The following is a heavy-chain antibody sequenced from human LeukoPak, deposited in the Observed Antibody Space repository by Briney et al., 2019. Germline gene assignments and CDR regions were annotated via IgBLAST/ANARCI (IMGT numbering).Heavy chain of an antibody. J-gene: IGHJ4*02. V-gene: IGHV1-46*01. Sequence: ASVKVSCKASGGTFSSYAISWVRQAPGQGLEWMGIINPSGGSTSYAQKFQGRVTMTRDTSTSTVYMELSSLRSEDTAVYYCARDKFGSSWDDYWGQGTLVTVSS. CDR3: ARDKFGSSWDDY. CDR1: GGTFSSYA. CDR2: INPSGGST. D-gene: IGHD6-13*01.